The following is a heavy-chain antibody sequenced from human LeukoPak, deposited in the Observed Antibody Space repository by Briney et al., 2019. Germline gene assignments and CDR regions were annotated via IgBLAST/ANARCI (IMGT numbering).Heavy chain of an antibody. CDR3: ARDGWELLRDLGPLNY. CDR2: IKTDGSSA. CDR1: VFSFSSYW. D-gene: IGHD1-26*01. J-gene: IGHJ4*02. V-gene: IGHV3-74*01. Sequence: PGGSLRLSCAASVFSFSSYWMHWVRQAPGKGLVWVSRIKTDGSSATYADSVKGRFTISRDNSRNTLYLQMNSLGGEDTAVYYCARDGWELLRDLGPLNYWGQGTLVTVSS.